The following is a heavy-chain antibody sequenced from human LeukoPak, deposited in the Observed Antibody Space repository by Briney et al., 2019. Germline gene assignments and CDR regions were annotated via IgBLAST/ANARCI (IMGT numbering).Heavy chain of an antibody. CDR1: GFTFSNIW. V-gene: IGHV3-15*01. D-gene: IGHD2-8*01. J-gene: IGHJ6*02. Sequence: GGSLRLSCAASGFTFSNIWMNWVRQAPGKGLEWVGRIKRIIDGGTTDYAAPVKGRFTVSRDDSINTLYLQMSSLKTEDTAVYYSTTDLYCTNGVCYLPPGYYGMDVWGQGTTVTVSS. CDR3: TTDLYCTNGVCYLPPGYYGMDV. CDR2: IKRIIDGGTT.